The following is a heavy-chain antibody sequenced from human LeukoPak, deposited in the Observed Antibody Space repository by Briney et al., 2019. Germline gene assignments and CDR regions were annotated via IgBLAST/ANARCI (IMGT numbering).Heavy chain of an antibody. D-gene: IGHD6-19*01. CDR1: GFTFSSYS. CDR3: ARGGEQWLVQSSYYFDY. J-gene: IGHJ4*02. V-gene: IGHV3-66*01. Sequence: GGSLRLSCAASGFTFSSYSMNWVRQAPGKGLEWVSVIYSGGSTYYADSVKGRFTISRDNSKNTLYLQMNSLRAEDTAVYYCARGGEQWLVQSSYYFDYWGQGTLVTVTS. CDR2: IYSGGST.